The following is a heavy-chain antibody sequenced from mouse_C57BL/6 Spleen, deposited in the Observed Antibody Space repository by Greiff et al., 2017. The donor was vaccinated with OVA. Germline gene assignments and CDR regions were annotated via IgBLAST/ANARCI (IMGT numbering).Heavy chain of an antibody. CDR3: ARTRMVTSYWYFDV. Sequence: QVQLQQSGAELVKPGASVKISCKASGYAFSSYWMNWVKQRPGKGLEWIGQIYPGDGDTNYNGKFKGKATLTADKSSSTAYMQLSSLTSEDSAVYVCARTRMVTSYWYFDVWGTGTTVTVSS. V-gene: IGHV1-80*01. J-gene: IGHJ1*03. CDR2: IYPGDGDT. D-gene: IGHD2-2*01. CDR1: GYAFSSYW.